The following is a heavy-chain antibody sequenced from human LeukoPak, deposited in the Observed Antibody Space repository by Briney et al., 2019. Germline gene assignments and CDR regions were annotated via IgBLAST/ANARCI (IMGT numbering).Heavy chain of an antibody. D-gene: IGHD3-22*01. J-gene: IGHJ4*02. CDR1: GGSISSSSYY. V-gene: IGHV4-39*01. Sequence: SETLSLTCTVSGGSISSSSYYWGWIRQPPGKGQEWIGSIYYTGSTFYNPSLKSRVTISVDTSKNQFSLKLSSVTAADTAVYYCARAYYYDTSGRGGFDYWGQGTLVTVSS. CDR3: ARAYYYDTSGRGGFDY. CDR2: IYYTGST.